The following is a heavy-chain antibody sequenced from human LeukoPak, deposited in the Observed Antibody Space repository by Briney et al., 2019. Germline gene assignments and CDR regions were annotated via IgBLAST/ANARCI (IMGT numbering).Heavy chain of an antibody. CDR1: GFTFSSYE. D-gene: IGHD6-13*01. J-gene: IGHJ4*02. CDR3: AKGVQQLAYFDY. Sequence: GGSLRLSCAASGFTFSSYEMNWVRQAPGKGLEWVSYISSSGSTIYYADSVKGRFTISRDNAKNSLYLQMNSLRAEDTAVYYCAKGVQQLAYFDYWGQGTLVTVSS. CDR2: ISSSGSTI. V-gene: IGHV3-48*03.